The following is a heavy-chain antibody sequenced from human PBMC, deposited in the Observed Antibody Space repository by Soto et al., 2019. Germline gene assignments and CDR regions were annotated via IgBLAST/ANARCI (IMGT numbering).Heavy chain of an antibody. CDR1: GFTFSTYA. J-gene: IGHJ4*02. Sequence: GGSLRLSCAASGFTFSTYAMAWVRQAPGKGLEWVSGVSASGLNTDYADPVKGRFYISRDNSKNTVSLHMNSLRAEDTAVYYCAREAGYCSSTSCYGVDYWGQGTLVTVSS. CDR2: VSASGLNT. CDR3: AREAGYCSSTSCYGVDY. V-gene: IGHV3-23*01. D-gene: IGHD2-2*01.